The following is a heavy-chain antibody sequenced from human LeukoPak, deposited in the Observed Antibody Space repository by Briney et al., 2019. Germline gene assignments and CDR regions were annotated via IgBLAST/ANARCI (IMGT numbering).Heavy chain of an antibody. CDR1: RFTFSSYG. J-gene: IGHJ4*02. V-gene: IGHV3-30*18. CDR2: ISYDGSNK. D-gene: IGHD3-22*01. CDR3: AKADSSDGY. Sequence: GGSLRLSCAASRFTFSSYGMHWVRQAPGKGLEWVAVISYDGSNKYYADSVKGRFTISRDNSKNTLYLQMNSLRAEDTAVYYCAKADSSDGYWGQGTLVTVSS.